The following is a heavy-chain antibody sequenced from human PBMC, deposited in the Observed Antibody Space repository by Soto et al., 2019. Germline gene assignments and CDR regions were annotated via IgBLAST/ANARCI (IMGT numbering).Heavy chain of an antibody. CDR1: VFTFSSYA. Sequence: GGSLRLSCAASVFTFSSYAMSCVRQSPGKGLEWVSAISGSGGSTYYPDSVKGRFTISRDNSKNTLYLQMNSLRAEDTAVYYCAKMRTKSGYRFSGGMDVWGQGTTVTVSS. J-gene: IGHJ6*02. CDR2: ISGSGGST. CDR3: AKMRTKSGYRFSGGMDV. V-gene: IGHV3-23*01. D-gene: IGHD5-18*01.